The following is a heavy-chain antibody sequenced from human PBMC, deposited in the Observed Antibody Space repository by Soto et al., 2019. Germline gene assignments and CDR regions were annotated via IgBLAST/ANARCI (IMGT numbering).Heavy chain of an antibody. CDR1: GGTFSSYA. D-gene: IGHD2-2*01. Sequence: SVKVSCKASGGTFSSYAISWVRQAPGQGLEWMGGIIPIFGTANYAQKFQGRVTITADESTSTAYMELSSLRSEDTAVYYCARVSDIVVVPAAIPGYLQHWGQGTLVTVSS. CDR3: ARVSDIVVVPAAIPGYLQH. V-gene: IGHV1-69*13. J-gene: IGHJ1*01. CDR2: IIPIFGTA.